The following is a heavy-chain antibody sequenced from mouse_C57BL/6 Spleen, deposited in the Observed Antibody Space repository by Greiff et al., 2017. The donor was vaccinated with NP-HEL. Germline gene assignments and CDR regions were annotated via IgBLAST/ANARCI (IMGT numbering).Heavy chain of an antibody. CDR3: TRDRNGYSWFAY. J-gene: IGHJ3*01. CDR1: GFTFSSYA. D-gene: IGHD2-3*01. V-gene: IGHV5-9-1*02. Sequence: EVQVVESGEGLVKPGGSLKLSCAASGFTFSSYAMSWVRQTPEKRLEWVAYISSGGDYIYYADTVKGRFTISRDNARNTLYLQMISLKSEDTAMYYFTRDRNGYSWFAYWGQGTLVTVSA. CDR2: ISSGGDYI.